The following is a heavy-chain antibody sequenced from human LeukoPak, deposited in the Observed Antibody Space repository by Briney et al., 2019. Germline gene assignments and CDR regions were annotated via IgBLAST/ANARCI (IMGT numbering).Heavy chain of an antibody. V-gene: IGHV3-30*02. D-gene: IGHD3-22*01. CDR2: IGYDGSDK. CDR1: GVTFSSCG. Sequence: GGSLRLSCAASGVTFSSCGMHWVRQGPGKGPEWMAFIGYDGSDKFYADSVKGRFTISRDNSKNTLYLQMNSLRAEDTAVYYCAKDDYYDSSGYFDYWGQGTLVTVSS. CDR3: AKDDYYDSSGYFDY. J-gene: IGHJ4*02.